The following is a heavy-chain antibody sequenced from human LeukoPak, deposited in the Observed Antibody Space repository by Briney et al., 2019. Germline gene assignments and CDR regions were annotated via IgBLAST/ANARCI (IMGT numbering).Heavy chain of an antibody. D-gene: IGHD3-10*01. V-gene: IGHV4-34*01. Sequence: KPSETLSLTCAAYGGSFSGYYWSWIRQPPGKGLEWIGEINHSGSTNYNPSLKSRVTISVDTSKNQFSLKLSSVTAADTAVYYCARGGRMVRGVINIKQIDYWGQGTLVTVSS. J-gene: IGHJ4*02. CDR1: GGSFSGYY. CDR3: ARGGRMVRGVINIKQIDY. CDR2: INHSGST.